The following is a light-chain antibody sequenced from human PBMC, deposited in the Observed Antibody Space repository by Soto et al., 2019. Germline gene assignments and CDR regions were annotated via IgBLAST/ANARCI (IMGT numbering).Light chain of an antibody. CDR1: GSDVGGYSR. CDR2: DVT. V-gene: IGLV2-14*01. J-gene: IGLJ1*01. Sequence: QSALTQPASVSGSPGQSITISCTGTGSDVGGYSRVSWYQQHPGKAPKLMIYDVTIRPSGVSNRFSGSKSGNTSSLTISGLQAEDEAEYYCSSYTTSSTLEGVFGTGTKLTVL. CDR3: SSYTTSSTLEGV.